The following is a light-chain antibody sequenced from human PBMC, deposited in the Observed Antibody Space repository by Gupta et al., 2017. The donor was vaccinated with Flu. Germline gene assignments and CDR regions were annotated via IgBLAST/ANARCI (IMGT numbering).Light chain of an antibody. V-gene: IGLV2-8*01. J-gene: IGLJ1*01. CDR3: SSYAGSNNFV. CDR1: SSDFGGYNY. CDR2: EVT. Sequence: SALTQPPSASGSPVPSVTISCTGTSSDFGGYNYVSWYQQHTGKTHKLMIYEVTKRPSGVPDRFSGSKAGNTASLTVSGRQAEDEADYYCSSYAGSNNFVFGTGTKVTVL.